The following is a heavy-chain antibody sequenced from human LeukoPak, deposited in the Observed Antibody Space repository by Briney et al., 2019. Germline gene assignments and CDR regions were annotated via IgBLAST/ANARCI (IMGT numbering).Heavy chain of an antibody. J-gene: IGHJ4*02. CDR2: ISSSSSYI. CDR1: GFTFSSYG. CDR3: AVSSGWYFDY. D-gene: IGHD6-19*01. V-gene: IGHV3-21*01. Sequence: GGSLRLSCAASGFTFSSYGMSWVRQAPGKGLEWVSSISSSSSYIYYADSVKGRFTISRDNAKNSLYLQMNSLRAEDTAVYYCAVSSGWYFDYWGQGTLVTVSS.